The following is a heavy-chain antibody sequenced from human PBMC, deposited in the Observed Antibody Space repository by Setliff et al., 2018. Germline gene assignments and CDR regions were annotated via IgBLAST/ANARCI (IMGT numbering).Heavy chain of an antibody. Sequence: ASVKVSCKTSGFNFITFGVNWVRQVPGQGFEWMGWISPYNGDANYAQKFQGRVTMTTDTSTGTAYMELRALNYDDTAVYYCTRGRGPRVVVAVPLDHWGQGTLVTVSS. D-gene: IGHD2-15*01. CDR3: TRGRGPRVVVAVPLDH. CDR2: ISPYNGDA. CDR1: GFNFITFG. J-gene: IGHJ4*02. V-gene: IGHV1-18*01.